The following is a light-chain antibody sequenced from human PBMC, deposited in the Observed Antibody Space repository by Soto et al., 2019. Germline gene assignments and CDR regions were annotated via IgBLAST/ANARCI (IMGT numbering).Light chain of an antibody. CDR2: AAS. J-gene: IGKJ3*01. CDR3: QESYSVPFFT. CDR1: QSISAY. Sequence: DIQLPQSPSSLSASVGDRVTITCRASQSISAYLNWFQQKPGEPPKLLIYAASTLQSGVPSRFSGSGSGTDFSLTISSLQPEDFATYYCQESYSVPFFTFGPGTKVDVK. V-gene: IGKV1-39*01.